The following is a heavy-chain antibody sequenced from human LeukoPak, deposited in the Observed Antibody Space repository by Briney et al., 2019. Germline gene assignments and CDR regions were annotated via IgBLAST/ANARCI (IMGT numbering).Heavy chain of an antibody. V-gene: IGHV3-23*01. Sequence: GGSLRLSCAASGFTFSSYAMSWVRQAPGKGLEWVSAISGSGGSTYYADSVKGRFTISRDNSKNTLYLQMNSLRAEDTAVYYRAKDRNYYDSSGYYDHYWGQGTLVTVSS. J-gene: IGHJ4*02. D-gene: IGHD3-22*01. CDR1: GFTFSSYA. CDR3: AKDRNYYDSSGYYDHY. CDR2: ISGSGGST.